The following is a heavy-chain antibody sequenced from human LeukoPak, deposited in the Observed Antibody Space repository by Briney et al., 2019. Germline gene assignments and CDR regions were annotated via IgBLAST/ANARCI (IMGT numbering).Heavy chain of an antibody. V-gene: IGHV4-59*08. J-gene: IGHJ4*02. CDR2: ISYSGST. CDR3: ARHPPGYFDY. D-gene: IGHD2-8*02. Sequence: SETLSLTCTVSGGSISSDFWSWIRQPPGKGLQWIGYISYSGSTNYNPSLKSRVTISVDTSKSHFSLKLSSVTAADTAVYYCARHPPGYFDYWGQGTLVTVSS. CDR1: GGSISSDF.